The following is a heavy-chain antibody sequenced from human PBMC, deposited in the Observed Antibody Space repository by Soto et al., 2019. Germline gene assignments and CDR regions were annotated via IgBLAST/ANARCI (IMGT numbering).Heavy chain of an antibody. V-gene: IGHV4-39*01. J-gene: IGHJ6*02. Sequence: NPSETLSLTCTVSGGSISSRSYYWGWIRQPPGKGLEWIGSIFDSGSTYYNPSLKSRVTISVDTSKNQLSLKLNSVTPADTAIYYCARHRGTRDPYYYYGMDVWGQGTTVTVSS. D-gene: IGHD1-26*01. CDR1: GGSISSRSYY. CDR3: ARHRGTRDPYYYYGMDV. CDR2: IFDSGST.